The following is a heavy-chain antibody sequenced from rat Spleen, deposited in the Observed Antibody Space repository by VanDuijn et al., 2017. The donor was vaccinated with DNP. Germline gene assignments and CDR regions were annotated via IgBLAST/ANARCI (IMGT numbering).Heavy chain of an antibody. D-gene: IGHD1-10*01. J-gene: IGHJ3*01. CDR3: TTSTTAF. V-gene: IGHV5-27*01. CDR1: GFTFSYYD. Sequence: EVQLVESGGGLVQPGRSLKLSCAASGFTFSYYDMAWVRQAPTRGLEWVASITRSGDSPYYRDSVKGRFTISRDNVKSTLYQQMDSLRSEDTATYYCTTSTTAFWGQGTLVTVSS. CDR2: ITRSGDSP.